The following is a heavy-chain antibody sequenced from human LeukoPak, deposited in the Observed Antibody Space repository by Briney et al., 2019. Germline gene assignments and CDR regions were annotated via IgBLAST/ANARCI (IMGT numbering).Heavy chain of an antibody. CDR2: SYYRSQWYN. J-gene: IGHJ6*02. CDR1: GDSVSSNSAT. D-gene: IGHD6-6*01. V-gene: IGHV6-1*01. CDR3: ARRGPAGSSSSGMDV. Sequence: SQTLSLTCAISGDSVSSNSATWNWIRQSPSRGLEWLGRSYYRSQWYNDYAVSVKSRITINPDSSKNQFSLQLNSVTPEDTAVYYCARRGPAGSSSSGMDVWGQGTTVTVSS.